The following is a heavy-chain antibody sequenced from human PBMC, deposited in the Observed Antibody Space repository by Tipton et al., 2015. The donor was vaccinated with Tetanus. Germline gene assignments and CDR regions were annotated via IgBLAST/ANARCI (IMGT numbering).Heavy chain of an antibody. Sequence: SLRLSCAASGFTFSSYAMHWVRQAPGKGLEWVAVISYDGSNKYYADSVKGRFTISRDNSKNTLYLQMNSLRAEDTAVYYCARDAGGWSGKDYYGMDVWGQGTTVTVSS. J-gene: IGHJ6*02. V-gene: IGHV3-30*04. CDR1: GFTFSSYA. CDR2: ISYDGSNK. D-gene: IGHD3-3*01. CDR3: ARDAGGWSGKDYYGMDV.